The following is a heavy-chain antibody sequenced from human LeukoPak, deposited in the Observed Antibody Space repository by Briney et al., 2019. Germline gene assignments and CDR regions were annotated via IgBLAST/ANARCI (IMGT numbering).Heavy chain of an antibody. Sequence: GGSLRLSCAASGFTFSTYGMSWVRQAPGKGLEWVSIIYSGGSRYYADSVKGRFTISRDNSKNTLYLQMNTLRAEDTAVYYCARYKTAGDYFDYWGQGTLVTVSS. J-gene: IGHJ4*02. CDR3: ARYKTAGDYFDY. V-gene: IGHV3-23*03. CDR1: GFTFSTYG. D-gene: IGHD2-21*02. CDR2: IYSGGSR.